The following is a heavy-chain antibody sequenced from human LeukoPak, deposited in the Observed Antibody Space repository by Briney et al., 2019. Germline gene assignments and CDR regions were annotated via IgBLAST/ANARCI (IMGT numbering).Heavy chain of an antibody. CDR1: GGSISSGSYY. CDR2: IYTSGST. D-gene: IGHD3-10*01. J-gene: IGHJ6*03. CDR3: ASRYYYGSGNLRYYYMDV. Sequence: KPSETLSLTCTVSGGSISSGSYYWSWIRQPAGKGLEWIGRIYTSGSTNYNPSLKSRVTISVDTSKNQFSLKLSSVTAADTAVYYCASRYYYGSGNLRYYYMDVWGKGTTVTVSS. V-gene: IGHV4-61*02.